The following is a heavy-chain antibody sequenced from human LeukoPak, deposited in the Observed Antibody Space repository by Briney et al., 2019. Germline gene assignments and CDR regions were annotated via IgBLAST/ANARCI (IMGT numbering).Heavy chain of an antibody. Sequence: ASVKVSCKASGYTFTGYYMHWVRQAPGQGLEWMGWINPNSGGTNYAQKFQGRVTMTRDTSISTAYMELSRLRSDDTAVYYCARNLVVPAAITWYGMDVWGQGTTVNVYS. D-gene: IGHD2-2*01. CDR1: GYTFTGYY. J-gene: IGHJ6*02. CDR2: INPNSGGT. CDR3: ARNLVVPAAITWYGMDV. V-gene: IGHV1-2*02.